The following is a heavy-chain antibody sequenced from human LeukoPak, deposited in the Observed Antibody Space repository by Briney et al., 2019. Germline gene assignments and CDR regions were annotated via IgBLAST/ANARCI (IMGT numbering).Heavy chain of an antibody. CDR1: GGSISSYY. J-gene: IGHJ4*02. D-gene: IGHD5-24*01. CDR2: IYYSGST. V-gene: IGHV4-59*01. Sequence: SETLSLTCTVSGGSISSYYWSWIRQPPGKGLEWIGYIYYSGSTNYNPSLKSRVTISVDTSKNQFSLKLSSVTAADTAVYYCARNGRDGYNLHFDYWGQGTLVTVSS. CDR3: ARNGRDGYNLHFDY.